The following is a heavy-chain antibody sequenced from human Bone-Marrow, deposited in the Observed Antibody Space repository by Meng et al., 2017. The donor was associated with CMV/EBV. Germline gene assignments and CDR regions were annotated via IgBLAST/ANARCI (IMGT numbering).Heavy chain of an antibody. D-gene: IGHD4-17*01. CDR1: GFTFSSYA. V-gene: IGHV3-30*04. J-gene: IGHJ4*02. CDR3: ARAAWGDYDPFDY. Sequence: GESLKISCAASGFTFSSYAMHWVRQAPGKGLEWVAVISYDGSNKYYADSVKGRFTISRDNSKNTLYLQMNSLRAEDTAVYYCARAAWGDYDPFDYWGQGTLVTVSS. CDR2: ISYDGSNK.